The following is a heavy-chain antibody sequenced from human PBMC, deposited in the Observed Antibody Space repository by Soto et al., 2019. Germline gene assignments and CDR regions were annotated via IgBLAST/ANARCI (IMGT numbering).Heavy chain of an antibody. CDR2: INPNTGDT. Sequence: GASVKVSCKASGYRFIAYYMYWVRQAPGQGLDWMGCINPNTGDTNYAQKFQGRVTVTRDTSISTAYMELSSLTSDDTAVYYCARDRPFDYWGQGTLVTVSS. J-gene: IGHJ4*02. V-gene: IGHV1-2*02. CDR3: ARDRPFDY. CDR1: GYRFIAYY.